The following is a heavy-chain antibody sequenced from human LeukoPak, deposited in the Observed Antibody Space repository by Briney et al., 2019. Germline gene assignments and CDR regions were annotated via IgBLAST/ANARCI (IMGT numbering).Heavy chain of an antibody. CDR1: GGSISSSSYY. V-gene: IGHV4-39*07. Sequence: SETLSLTCTVSGGSISSSSYYWGWIRQPPGKGLEWIGSIYYSGSTYYNPSLKSRVTISVDTSKNQFSLKLSSVTAADTAVYYCARPHHRNNYYGSGRHMDVWGKGTTVTISS. CDR3: ARPHHRNNYYGSGRHMDV. J-gene: IGHJ6*03. CDR2: IYYSGST. D-gene: IGHD3-10*01.